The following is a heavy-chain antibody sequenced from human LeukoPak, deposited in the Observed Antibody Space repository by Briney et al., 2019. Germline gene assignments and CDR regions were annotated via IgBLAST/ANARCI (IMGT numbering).Heavy chain of an antibody. Sequence: PSETLSLTCAVYGGSFSGYYWSWIRQPPGKGLEWIGEINHSGSTNYNPSLKSRATISVDTSKNQFSLKLSSVTAADTAVYYCARAGLRFSGLGYWGQGTLVTVSS. J-gene: IGHJ4*02. CDR2: INHSGST. D-gene: IGHD3-3*01. V-gene: IGHV4-34*01. CDR3: ARAGLRFSGLGY. CDR1: GGSFSGYY.